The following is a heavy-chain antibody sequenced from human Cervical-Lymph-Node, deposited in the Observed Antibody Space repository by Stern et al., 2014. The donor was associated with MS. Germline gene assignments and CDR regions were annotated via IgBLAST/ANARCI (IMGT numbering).Heavy chain of an antibody. Sequence: VQLEESGGGLVQPGGSLRLSCDTSGFPFSTYSMSWVRQAPGKGLEWVSFVSSGGDTTHYADSVEGRFTISRDKAGRSAYLQMNSLRDEDTGIYYCARTWLENTFDRWGQGTLVTVSS. D-gene: IGHD5-12*01. J-gene: IGHJ4*02. CDR3: ARTWLENTFDR. CDR1: GFPFSTYS. V-gene: IGHV3-48*02. CDR2: VSSGGDTT.